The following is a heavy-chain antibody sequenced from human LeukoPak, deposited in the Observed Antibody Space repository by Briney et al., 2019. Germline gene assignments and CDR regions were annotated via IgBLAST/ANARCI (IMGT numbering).Heavy chain of an antibody. D-gene: IGHD2-21*01. CDR2: IYSSGTT. J-gene: IGHJ5*02. V-gene: IGHV4-59*08. Sequence: PSETLSLTCTVSGASMTNYYWSWIRQPPGKGLEWIGYIYSSGTTSYNPSLTSRVTMSVDTSKNQVFLRLRSVTAADTAIYYCVRHGNYPYFMRGFDPWGQGTLVTVSS. CDR3: VRHGNYPYFMRGFDP. CDR1: GASMTNYY.